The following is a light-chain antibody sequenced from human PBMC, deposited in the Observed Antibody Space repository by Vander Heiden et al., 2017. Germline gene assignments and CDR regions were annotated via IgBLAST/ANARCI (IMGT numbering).Light chain of an antibody. Sequence: EIVMTQSPATLSVSPGERATLSCRASQSVSSNLAWYQQKPGQAPRLLIYGASTRAPGIPAPVRCRGSGTEFTLTISSLQSEDFAVYYCQQYNNWPETFGQGTKVEIK. V-gene: IGKV3-15*01. CDR1: QSVSSN. CDR2: GAS. CDR3: QQYNNWPET. J-gene: IGKJ1*01.